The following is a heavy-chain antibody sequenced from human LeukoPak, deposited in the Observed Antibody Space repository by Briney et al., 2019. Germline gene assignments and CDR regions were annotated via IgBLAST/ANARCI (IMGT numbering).Heavy chain of an antibody. CDR3: ARDSEGTDYGGNIDY. CDR2: IIPIFGTA. CDR1: GGTFSSYA. D-gene: IGHD4-23*01. J-gene: IGHJ4*02. V-gene: IGHV1-69*13. Sequence: ASVKVSCKASGGTFSSYAISWVRQAPGQGLEWMGGIIPIFGTANYAQKFQGRVTITADESTSTAYMELSSLRSEDTAVYYCARDSEGTDYGGNIDYWGQGTLVTVSS.